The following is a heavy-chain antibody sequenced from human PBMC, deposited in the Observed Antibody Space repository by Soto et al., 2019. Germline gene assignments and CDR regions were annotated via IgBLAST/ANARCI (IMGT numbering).Heavy chain of an antibody. J-gene: IGHJ3*02. V-gene: IGHV1-69*13. D-gene: IGHD3-10*01. CDR3: ARQKPKGIAFDI. CDR1: GGTFSSYA. Sequence: SVKVSCKASGGTFSSYAISCVRQAPGQGLEWMGGIIPIFGTANYAQKFQGRVTITADESTSTAYMELSSLRSEDTAVYYCARQKPKGIAFDIWGQGTMVTVSS. CDR2: IIPIFGTA.